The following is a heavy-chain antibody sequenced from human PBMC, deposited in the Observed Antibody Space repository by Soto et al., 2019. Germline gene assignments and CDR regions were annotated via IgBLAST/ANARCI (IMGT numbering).Heavy chain of an antibody. CDR2: IIPIFGTA. J-gene: IGHJ4*02. CDR3: AREGYSRSWSHYFDY. CDR1: GGTFSSYA. D-gene: IGHD6-13*01. V-gene: IGHV1-69*13. Sequence: SVKVSCKASGGTFSSYAISWVRQAPGQGLEWMGGIIPIFGTANYAQKFQGRVTITADESTSTAYMELSSLRSEDTAVYYCAREGYSRSWSHYFDYWGQGTLVTVSS.